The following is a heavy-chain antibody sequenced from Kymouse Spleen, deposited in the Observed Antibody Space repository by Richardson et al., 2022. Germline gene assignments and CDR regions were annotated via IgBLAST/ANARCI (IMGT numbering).Heavy chain of an antibody. D-gene: IGHD1-20*01,IGHD1-7*01. CDR1: GFTFSGSA. Sequence: EVQLVESGGGLVQPGGSLKLSCAASGFTFSGSAMHWVRQASGKGLEWVGRIRSKANSYATAYAASVKGRFTISRDDSKNTAYLQMNSLKTEDTAVYYCTRHLTGTFFDYWGQGTLVTVSS. V-gene: IGHV3-73*02. J-gene: IGHJ4*02. CDR2: IRSKANSYAT. CDR3: TRHLTGTFFDY.